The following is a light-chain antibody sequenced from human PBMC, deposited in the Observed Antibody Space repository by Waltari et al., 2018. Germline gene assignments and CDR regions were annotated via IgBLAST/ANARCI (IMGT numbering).Light chain of an antibody. J-gene: IGKJ1*01. V-gene: IGKV4-1*01. CDR1: QSALSRSNNRNY. CDR2: WAS. Sequence: DIVMTQSPDSLAVSLGERATINCKSSQSALSRSNNRNYLAWYQQRPGQPPKKLIYWASTRESGVPDRISGSGSGTDFTLTISSLQADDVAVYYCQQYYSTPWTFGQGTKVEIK. CDR3: QQYYSTPWT.